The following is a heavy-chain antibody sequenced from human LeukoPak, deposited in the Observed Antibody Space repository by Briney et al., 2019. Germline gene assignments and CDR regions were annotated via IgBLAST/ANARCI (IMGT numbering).Heavy chain of an antibody. Sequence: ASVKVSCKASGYTLTELSMHWVRQAPGKGLEWMGGFDPEDGETIYAQKFQGRVTMTEDTSTDTAYMELSSLRSEDTAVYYCATLGGSAYSRNFDYWGQGTLVTVSS. CDR2: FDPEDGET. D-gene: IGHD6-13*01. V-gene: IGHV1-24*01. J-gene: IGHJ4*02. CDR1: GYTLTELS. CDR3: ATLGGSAYSRNFDY.